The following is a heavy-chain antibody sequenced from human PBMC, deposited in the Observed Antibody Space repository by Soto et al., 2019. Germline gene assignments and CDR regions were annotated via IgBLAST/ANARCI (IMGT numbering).Heavy chain of an antibody. D-gene: IGHD6-13*01. Sequence: QVQLQESSPGLVKTWETLSLTCTVSGGSISSYYWSWIRQPPGKGLEWIGYISHRGSINYSPSLKSRVSISADTSKNQFSLKLTYVTAADTAVYYCARRIAAPGTSNYYGLDVWGQGTTVSVSS. CDR1: GGSISSYY. CDR2: ISHRGSI. CDR3: ARRIAAPGTSNYYGLDV. V-gene: IGHV4-59*01. J-gene: IGHJ6*02.